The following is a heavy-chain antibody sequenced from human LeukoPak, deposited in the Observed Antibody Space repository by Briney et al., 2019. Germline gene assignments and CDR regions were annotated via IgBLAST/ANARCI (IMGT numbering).Heavy chain of an antibody. CDR1: CGSISSYY. Sequence: SETLSLTCTVSCGSISSYYWSWIRQPPGKGLEWIGYIYYSGSTNYNPSLKSRVTISVDTSKNQFSLKLSSVTAAVTAVYYCARGNSGYDYPPPGGFDPWGQGTLVTVSS. V-gene: IGHV4-59*01. CDR2: IYYSGST. CDR3: ARGNSGYDYPPPGGFDP. J-gene: IGHJ5*02. D-gene: IGHD5-12*01.